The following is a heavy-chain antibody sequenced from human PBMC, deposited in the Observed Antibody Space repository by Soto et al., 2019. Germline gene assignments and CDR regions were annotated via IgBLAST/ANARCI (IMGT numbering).Heavy chain of an antibody. Sequence: SETLSLTCTVSGGSVSSGSYYWSWIRQPPGKGLEWIGYIYYSGSTNYNPSLKSRVTISVDTPKNQFSLKLSSVTAADTAVYYCARLRDSSGWYEYYYYMDVWGKGTTVTVSS. CDR2: IYYSGST. J-gene: IGHJ6*03. CDR1: GGSVSSGSYY. CDR3: ARLRDSSGWYEYYYYMDV. V-gene: IGHV4-61*01. D-gene: IGHD6-19*01.